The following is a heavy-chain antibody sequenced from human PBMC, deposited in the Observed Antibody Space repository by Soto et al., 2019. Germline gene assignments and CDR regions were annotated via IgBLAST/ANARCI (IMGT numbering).Heavy chain of an antibody. CDR2: ISSSGSTI. Sequence: GGSLRLSCAASGFTFSDYYMSWIRQAPGKGLEWVSYISSSGSTIYYADSVKGRFTISRDNAKNSLYLQMNSLRVDDTAMYYCARARCFGLTCPYFDYWGQGILVTVSS. V-gene: IGHV3-11*04. D-gene: IGHD3-3*01. CDR3: ARARCFGLTCPYFDY. CDR1: GFTFSDYY. J-gene: IGHJ4*02.